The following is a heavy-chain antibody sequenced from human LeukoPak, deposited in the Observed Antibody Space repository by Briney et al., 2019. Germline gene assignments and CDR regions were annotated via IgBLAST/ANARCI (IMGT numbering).Heavy chain of an antibody. CDR1: GFTFGDYA. D-gene: IGHD6-19*01. CDR3: TRYIRGWYRSSFDY. Sequence: PGGSLRLSCTASGFTFGDYAMSWVRQAPGKGLEWVGFIRSKAYGGTTEYAASVKGRFTISRDDSKSIAYLQMNSLKTEDTAVYYCTRYIRGWYRSSFDYWGQGTLVTVSS. J-gene: IGHJ4*02. V-gene: IGHV3-49*04. CDR2: IRSKAYGGTT.